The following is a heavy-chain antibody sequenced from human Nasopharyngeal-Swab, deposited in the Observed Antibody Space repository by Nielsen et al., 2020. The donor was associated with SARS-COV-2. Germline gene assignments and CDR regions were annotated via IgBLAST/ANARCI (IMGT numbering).Heavy chain of an antibody. CDR3: ARTRDVYNYVLDS. Sequence: WVRQAPGQGLEWMGWINTNTGNPTYAQGFTGRFVFSLATSVSTSYLQISSLKAEDTAVYYCARTRDVYNYVLDSWGQGTLVTVSS. CDR2: INTNTGNP. V-gene: IGHV7-4-1*02. J-gene: IGHJ4*02. D-gene: IGHD5-24*01.